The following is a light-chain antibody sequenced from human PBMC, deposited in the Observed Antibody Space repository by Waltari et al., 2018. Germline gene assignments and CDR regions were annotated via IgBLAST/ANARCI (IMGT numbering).Light chain of an antibody. CDR3: QQYNRWPPLT. J-gene: IGKJ4*01. V-gene: IGKV3-15*01. CDR1: QGVHDT. CDR2: GAS. Sequence: EIVMTQSPVTLSVSPGERVTDSCRASQGVHDTLAWYQQKPGQAPSLLISGASTRATGVPARFRGSGSGTDFTLTITSLQSEDSALYYCQQYNRWPPLTFGGGTKVEIK.